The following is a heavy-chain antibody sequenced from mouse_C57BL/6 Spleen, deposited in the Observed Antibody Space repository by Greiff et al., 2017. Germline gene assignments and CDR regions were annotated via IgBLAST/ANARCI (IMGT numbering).Heavy chain of an antibody. J-gene: IGHJ2*01. CDR3: ARSYDGYFDY. V-gene: IGHV5-4*03. D-gene: IGHD2-3*01. CDR1: GFTFSSYA. CDR2: ISDGGSYT. Sequence: EVKLMESGGGLVKPGGSLKLSCAASGFTFSSYAMSWVRQTPEKRLEWVATISDGGSYTYYPDNVKGRFTISRDNAKNNLYLQMSHLQSEDTAMYYCARSYDGYFDYWGQGTTLTVSS.